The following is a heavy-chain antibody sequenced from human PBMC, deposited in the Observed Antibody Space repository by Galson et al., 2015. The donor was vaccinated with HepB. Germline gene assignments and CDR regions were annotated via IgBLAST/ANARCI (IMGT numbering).Heavy chain of an antibody. CDR3: AGGYRYFQH. V-gene: IGHV1-18*01. D-gene: IGHD6-13*01. CDR1: GYTFTSYG. CDR2: ISAYNGNT. Sequence: SVKVSCKASGYTFTSYGISWVRQAPGQGLEWMGWISAYNGNTNYAQKLQGRVTISRDNAKNSLYLQMNSLRAEDTAVYYCAGGYRYFQHWGQGTLVTVSS. J-gene: IGHJ1*01.